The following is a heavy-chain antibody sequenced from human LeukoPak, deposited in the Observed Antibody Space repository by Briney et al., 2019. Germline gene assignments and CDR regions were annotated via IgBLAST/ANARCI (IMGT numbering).Heavy chain of an antibody. CDR2: MNPNSGNT. CDR3: ARRLGYCSDGSCYSLNY. D-gene: IGHD2-15*01. J-gene: IGHJ4*02. V-gene: IGHV1-8*01. CDR1: GYTFTSYD. Sequence: GASVKVSCKASGYTFTSYDINWVRQATGQGLEWMRWMNPNSGNTGYAQKFQGRVTMTRNTSISTAYMELSSLRSEDTAVYYCARRLGYCSDGSCYSLNYWGQGTLVTVSS.